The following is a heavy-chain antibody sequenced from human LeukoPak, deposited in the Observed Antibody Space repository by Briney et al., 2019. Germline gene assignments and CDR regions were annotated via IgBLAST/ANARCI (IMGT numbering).Heavy chain of an antibody. CDR3: SSCRWGSGMYNDEAIWSWSSP. Sequence: SETVSLTRTLSGGSISLVYWRCLRQPPGKGLEWIGYIYYSGSTNYNPSLKSRVTISIDTSKDQFSLNLSSVTAADTSVYYCSSCRWGSGMYNDEAIWSWSSPWGQGNVVTVSS. D-gene: IGHD3-10*01. CDR2: IYYSGST. J-gene: IGHJ5*02. CDR1: GGSISLVY. V-gene: IGHV4-59*01.